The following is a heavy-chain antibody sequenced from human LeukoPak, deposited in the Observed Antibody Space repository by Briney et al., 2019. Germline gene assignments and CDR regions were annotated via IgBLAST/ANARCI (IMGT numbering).Heavy chain of an antibody. CDR3: AREGDYYDSSGMGYYFDY. CDR2: INPNSGGT. V-gene: IGHV1-2*02. Sequence: GASVKVSCKASGYTFTGYYMHWVRQAPGQGLEWMGWINPNSGGTNYAQKFQGRVTMTRDTSISTAYVELSRLRSDDTAVYYCAREGDYYDSSGMGYYFDYWGQGTLVTVSS. J-gene: IGHJ4*02. D-gene: IGHD3-22*01. CDR1: GYTFTGYY.